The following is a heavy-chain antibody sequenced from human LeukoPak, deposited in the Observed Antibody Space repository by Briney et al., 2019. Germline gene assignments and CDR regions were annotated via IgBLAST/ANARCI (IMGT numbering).Heavy chain of an antibody. Sequence: GGSLRLSCAASGFTFSSYGLSWVRQAPGKGLEWVSAISSSGGNTYYADSVKGRFTISRDNSKNTLYLQMNSLRAEDTAVYYCAKPSSSGYYYQSLLDYWGQGTLVTVSS. CDR1: GFTFSSYG. V-gene: IGHV3-23*01. CDR2: ISSSGGNT. D-gene: IGHD3-22*01. CDR3: AKPSSSGYYYQSLLDY. J-gene: IGHJ4*02.